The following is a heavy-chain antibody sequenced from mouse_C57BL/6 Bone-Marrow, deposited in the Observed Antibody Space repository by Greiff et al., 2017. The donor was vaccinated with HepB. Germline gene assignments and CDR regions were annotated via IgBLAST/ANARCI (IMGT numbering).Heavy chain of an antibody. J-gene: IGHJ2*01. CDR1: GYTFTDYY. V-gene: IGHV1-26*01. D-gene: IGHD1-2*01. CDR3: ARDAALLRADY. CDR2: INPNNGGT. Sequence: VQLQQSGPELVKPGASVKISCKASGYTFTDYYMNWVKQSHGKSLEWIGDINPNNGGTSYNQKFKGKATLTVDKSSSTAYMELRSLTSEDSAVYYCARDAALLRADYWGQGTTLTVSS.